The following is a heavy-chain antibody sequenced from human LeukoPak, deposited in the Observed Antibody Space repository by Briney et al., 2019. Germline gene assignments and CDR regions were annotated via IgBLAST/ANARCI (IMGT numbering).Heavy chain of an antibody. CDR2: INHSGST. CDR1: GGSFSGYY. D-gene: IGHD5-18*01. J-gene: IGHJ6*03. CDR3: ARVSGYSYGWSYYYYMDV. V-gene: IGHV4-34*01. Sequence: SETLSLACAVYGGSFSGYYWSWIRQPPGKGLEWIGGINHSGSTNYNPSLKSRVTISLDTSKNQFSLKLSSVTAADTAVYYCARVSGYSYGWSYYYYMDVWGKGTTVTVSS.